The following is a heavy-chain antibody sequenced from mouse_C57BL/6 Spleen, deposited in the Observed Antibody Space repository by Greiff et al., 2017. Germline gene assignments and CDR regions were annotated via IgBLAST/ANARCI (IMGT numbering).Heavy chain of an antibody. V-gene: IGHV5-17*01. CDR1: GFTFSDYG. CDR3: ARGILYAMDY. Sequence: EVKLVESGGGLVKPGGSLKLSCAASGFTFSDYGMHWVRQAPEKGLEWVAYISSGSSTIYYADTVKGRFTISRDNAKNTLFLQMTSRRSEDTAMYYCARGILYAMDYWGQGTSVTVSS. J-gene: IGHJ4*01. CDR2: ISSGSSTI.